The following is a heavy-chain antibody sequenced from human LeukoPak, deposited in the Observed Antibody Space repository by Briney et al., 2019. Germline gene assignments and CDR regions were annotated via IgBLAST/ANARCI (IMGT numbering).Heavy chain of an antibody. J-gene: IGHJ4*02. CDR3: AKEAYCSGGSCYPGGLDY. Sequence: GGSLRLSCAASGFTFSSYGMHWVRQAPGKGLGWVAIIWYDGSNRYYADSVKGRFTISRDNSENTLYLQMNSLRAEDTAVYYCAKEAYCSGGSCYPGGLDYWGQGTLVTVSS. CDR1: GFTFSSYG. CDR2: IWYDGSNR. D-gene: IGHD2-15*01. V-gene: IGHV3-33*06.